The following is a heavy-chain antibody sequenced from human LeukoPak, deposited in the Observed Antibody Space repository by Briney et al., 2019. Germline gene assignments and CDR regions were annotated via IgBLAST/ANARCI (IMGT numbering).Heavy chain of an antibody. CDR3: ARDKGGQALIAPLDY. V-gene: IGHV3-48*02. Sequence: GGSLRLSCAASGFTFSSYTMNWVRQAPGKGLEWVAHISTTSRAIYYADSVRGRFTVSRDNAKNSLSLQMNSLRDEDTAIYYCARDKGGQALIAPLDYWGQGTMVTVSS. D-gene: IGHD3-16*01. CDR1: GFTFSSYT. J-gene: IGHJ4*02. CDR2: ISTTSRAI.